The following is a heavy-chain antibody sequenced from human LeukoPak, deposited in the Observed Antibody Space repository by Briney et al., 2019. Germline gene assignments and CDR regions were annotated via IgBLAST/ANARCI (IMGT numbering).Heavy chain of an antibody. CDR1: GYSFTNYW. J-gene: IGHJ4*02. V-gene: IGHV5-51*01. D-gene: IGHD3-16*01. Sequence: GESLKISCKASGYSFTNYWIGWVRQMPGKGLEWMGIIYAGDSDTRYSPSFQGQVTISADKSISTAFLQWSSLKASDTAMYYCARHSYATDYWDQGTLVTVSS. CDR2: IYAGDSDT. CDR3: ARHSYATDY.